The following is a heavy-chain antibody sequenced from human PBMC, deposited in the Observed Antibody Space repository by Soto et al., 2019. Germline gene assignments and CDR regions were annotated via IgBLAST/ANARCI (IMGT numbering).Heavy chain of an antibody. Sequence: GGSLRLSCAASGFTFSSYGMHWVRQAPGKGLEWVAVIWYDGSNKYYADSVKGRFTISRDNSKNTLYLQMNSLRAEDTAVYYCARDESPYGDYDGDSAEYFQHWGQGTLVTVSS. D-gene: IGHD4-17*01. CDR2: IWYDGSNK. CDR3: ARDESPYGDYDGDSAEYFQH. J-gene: IGHJ1*01. V-gene: IGHV3-33*01. CDR1: GFTFSSYG.